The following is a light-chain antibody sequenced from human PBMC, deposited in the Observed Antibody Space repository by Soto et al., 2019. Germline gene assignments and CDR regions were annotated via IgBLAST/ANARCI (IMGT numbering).Light chain of an antibody. J-gene: IGKJ1*01. CDR1: QSISSW. CDR3: QQYNSYSPT. Sequence: DIPMSQSPSTVSASVGDRDTIPCRASQSISSWLAWYQQKPGKAPKLLIYDASSLESGVPSRFSGSGSGTEFTLTISSLQPDDFATYYCQQYNSYSPTFGQGTKVDIK. V-gene: IGKV1-5*01. CDR2: DAS.